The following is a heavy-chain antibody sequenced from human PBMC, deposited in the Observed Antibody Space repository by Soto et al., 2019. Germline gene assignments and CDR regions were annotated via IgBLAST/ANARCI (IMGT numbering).Heavy chain of an antibody. Sequence: SETLSLTCTVSCCSINSYYWSWIRQPAGKGLEWIGRIYTSGSTNYNPSLKSRVTMSVDTSKNQFSLKLSSVTAADTAVYYCARACSSNSCYDVFENWGHGTLVTVSS. CDR1: CCSINSYY. D-gene: IGHD2-2*01. CDR3: ARACSSNSCYDVFEN. J-gene: IGHJ4*01. V-gene: IGHV4-4*07. CDR2: IYTSGST.